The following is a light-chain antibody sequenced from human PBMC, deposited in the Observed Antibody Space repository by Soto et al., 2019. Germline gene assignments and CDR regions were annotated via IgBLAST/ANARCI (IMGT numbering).Light chain of an antibody. CDR2: NVS. CDR1: SNDIGAYDY. CDR3: CSSAGTLSSVL. Sequence: QSALTQPRSVSGSPGQTVTISCTGTSNDIGAYDYVSWYQQLPGKAPKFIIYNVSKRPSGVPSRFSGSKSGTTASLTISGVQTEDEGDYYCCSSAGTLSSVLFGGGTKITVL. V-gene: IGLV2-11*01. J-gene: IGLJ2*01.